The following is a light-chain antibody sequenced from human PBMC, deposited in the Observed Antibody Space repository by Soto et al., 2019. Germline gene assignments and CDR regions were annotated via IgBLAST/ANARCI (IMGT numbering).Light chain of an antibody. V-gene: IGKV3-20*01. CDR3: QEYGSSARS. CDR1: QSVSSSY. CDR2: GAS. Sequence: EIVLTQSPGTLSLSPGERATLSCRASQSVSSSYLAWYQQKPGQAPRLLIYGASNRDTGIPDRFSGSGSGTEFTLTISRLEPDDFAGYYCQEYGSSARSFGQGTKVDI. J-gene: IGKJ1*01.